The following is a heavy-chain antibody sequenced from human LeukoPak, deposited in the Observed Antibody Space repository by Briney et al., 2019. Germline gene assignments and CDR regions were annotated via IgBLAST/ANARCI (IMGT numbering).Heavy chain of an antibody. Sequence: MGRINPNSGPTNYAQKFQGSVTMTRDTSISTAYMELSRLRSDDTAVYYCARVWGGWRPFAYWGQGTLVTVSS. J-gene: IGHJ4*02. CDR3: ARVWGGWRPFAY. D-gene: IGHD3-16*01. CDR2: INPNSGPT. V-gene: IGHV1-2*06.